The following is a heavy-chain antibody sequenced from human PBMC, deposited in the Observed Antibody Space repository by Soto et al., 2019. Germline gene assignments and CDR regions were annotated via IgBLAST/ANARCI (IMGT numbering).Heavy chain of an antibody. CDR1: GGSFSGYY. CDR2: INHSGST. CDR3: ARGGPTVFDYFDY. J-gene: IGHJ4*02. D-gene: IGHD2-21*01. V-gene: IGHV4-34*01. Sequence: TSETLSLTCGVYGGSFSGYYWSWIRQPPGKGLEWIGEINHSGSTNYNPSLKSRVTISVDTSKNQFSLKLSSVTAADTAVYYCARGGPTVFDYFDYWGQGTLVTVSS.